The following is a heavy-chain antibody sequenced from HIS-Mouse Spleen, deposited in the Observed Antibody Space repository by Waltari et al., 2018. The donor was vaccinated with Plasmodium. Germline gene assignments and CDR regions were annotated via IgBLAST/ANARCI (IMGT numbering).Heavy chain of an antibody. CDR2: ISYDGSNK. CDR3: AKDRRSSSWYVDY. CDR1: GFTFSSYG. D-gene: IGHD6-13*01. Sequence: QVQLVESGGGVVQPGRSLRLSCAASGFTFSSYGMHWVRQAPGKGLERWAVISYDGSNKYYADSVKGRFTISRDNSKNTLYLQMNSLRAEDTAVYYCAKDRRSSSWYVDYWGQGTLVTVSS. J-gene: IGHJ4*02. V-gene: IGHV3-30*18.